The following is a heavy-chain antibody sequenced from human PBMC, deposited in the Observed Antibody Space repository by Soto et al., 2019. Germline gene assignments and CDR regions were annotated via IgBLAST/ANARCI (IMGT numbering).Heavy chain of an antibody. Sequence: GGSLRLSCAASGFTFSTHWMHWVRQAPGKGLVWVSRIKSDGSVTNYADSVKGRFTISRDNSKKTLYLQMNSLRAEDTAVYYCANGGVVVAAIVGNDAFDIWGQGTMVTV. V-gene: IGHV3-74*01. CDR1: GFTFSTHW. CDR2: IKSDGSVT. J-gene: IGHJ3*02. CDR3: ANGGVVVAAIVGNDAFDI. D-gene: IGHD2-15*01.